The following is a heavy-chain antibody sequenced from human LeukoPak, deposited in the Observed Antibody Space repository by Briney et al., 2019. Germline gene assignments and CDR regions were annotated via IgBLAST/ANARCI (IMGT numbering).Heavy chain of an antibody. CDR2: IIPIFGAP. CDR3: ARDVAYYYGSGTYDGHDAFDI. J-gene: IGHJ3*02. V-gene: IGHV1-69*01. Sequence: ASVKVSRKASGGSFSTYAISWVRQAPGQGLEWMGGIIPIFGAPNHAQKFQGRVTITEDESTSTAYMELSSLRSEDTAVYFCARDVAYYYGSGTYDGHDAFDIWGQGTMAPSLQ. CDR1: GGSFSTYA. D-gene: IGHD3-10*01.